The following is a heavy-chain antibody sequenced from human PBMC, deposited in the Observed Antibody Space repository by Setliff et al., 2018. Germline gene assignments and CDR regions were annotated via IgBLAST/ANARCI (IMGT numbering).Heavy chain of an antibody. J-gene: IGHJ4*02. CDR1: GFMFSSYS. V-gene: IGHV3-21*01. CDR3: ARTCSGSGCYAGLES. Sequence: GGSLRLSCAASGFMFSSYSMNWVRQAPGKGLEWLSSISGRSSRIYYAGSVRGRFIISRDNAKNSLYLQMNSLRPEDTAVYYCARTCSGSGCYAGLESWGQGTPVTVSS. D-gene: IGHD2-15*01. CDR2: ISGRSSRI.